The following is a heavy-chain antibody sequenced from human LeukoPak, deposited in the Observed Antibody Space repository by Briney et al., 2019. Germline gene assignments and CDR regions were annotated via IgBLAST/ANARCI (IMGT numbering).Heavy chain of an antibody. CDR3: ARLDPTYYDFWSGYSGYFDY. V-gene: IGHV4-59*08. D-gene: IGHD3-3*01. J-gene: IGHJ4*02. Sequence: SETLSLTCTVSGGSISSYYWSWIRRPPGKGLEWIGHIYYSGSTNYNPSLKSRVTISVDTSKNQFSLKLSSVTAADTAVYYCARLDPTYYDFWSGYSGYFDYWGQGTLVTVSS. CDR1: GGSISSYY. CDR2: IYYSGST.